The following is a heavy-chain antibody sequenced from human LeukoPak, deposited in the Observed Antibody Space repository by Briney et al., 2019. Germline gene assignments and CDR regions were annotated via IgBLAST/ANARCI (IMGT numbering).Heavy chain of an antibody. J-gene: IGHJ6*03. CDR3: ARERPYYMDV. CDR1: GYTFTGYY. Sequence: ASVKVSCKASGYTFTGYYMHWVRQAPGQGLEWMGWINPSSGRTNYAQNFQDRVAMTRDTSISTAYMELSRLRSDDTAVYYCARERPYYMDVWGKGTTVTISS. V-gene: IGHV1-2*02. CDR2: INPSSGRT.